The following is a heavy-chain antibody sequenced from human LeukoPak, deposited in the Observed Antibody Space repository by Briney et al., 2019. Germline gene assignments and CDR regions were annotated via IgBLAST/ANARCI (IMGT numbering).Heavy chain of an antibody. Sequence: SETLSLTCTVSGGSISSYHWSWIRQPPGKGLEWIGYIYYSGSTNYNPSLKSRVTISVDTSKNQFSLKLSSVTAADTAVYYCARDEGHYGSAYGMDVWGQGTTVTVSS. V-gene: IGHV4-59*01. CDR2: IYYSGST. D-gene: IGHD3-10*01. J-gene: IGHJ6*02. CDR1: GGSISSYH. CDR3: ARDEGHYGSAYGMDV.